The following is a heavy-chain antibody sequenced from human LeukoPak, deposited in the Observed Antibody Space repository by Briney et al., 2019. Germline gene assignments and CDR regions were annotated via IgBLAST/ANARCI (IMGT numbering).Heavy chain of an antibody. V-gene: IGHV3-23*01. CDR2: ISGSGGST. J-gene: IGHJ4*02. CDR3: AKETPDQYYDILTGYSPPYFDY. Sequence: GGSLRLSCAASGFTFSSYAMSWVRQAPGKGLEWVSAISGSGGSTYYADSVKGRFTISRDNSKNTLYLQMNSLRAEDTAVYYCAKETPDQYYDILTGYSPPYFDYWGQGTLVTVSS. D-gene: IGHD3-9*01. CDR1: GFTFSSYA.